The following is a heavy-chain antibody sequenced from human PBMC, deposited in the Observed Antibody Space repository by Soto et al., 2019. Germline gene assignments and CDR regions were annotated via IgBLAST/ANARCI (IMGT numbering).Heavy chain of an antibody. D-gene: IGHD6-19*01. Sequence: QVQLVESGGGGVQPGRSLRLSCAASGFTFSSYGMHWVRQAPGKGLEWVAVIWYDGSNKYYADSVKGRFTISRDNSKNTLYLQMNSLRAEDTAVYYCARDSQGGWYYDYWGQGTLVTVSS. CDR3: ARDSQGGWYYDY. CDR1: GFTFSSYG. V-gene: IGHV3-33*01. J-gene: IGHJ4*02. CDR2: IWYDGSNK.